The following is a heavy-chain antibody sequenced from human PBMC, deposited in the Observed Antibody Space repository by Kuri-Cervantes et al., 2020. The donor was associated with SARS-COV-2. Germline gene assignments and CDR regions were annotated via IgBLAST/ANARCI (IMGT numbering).Heavy chain of an antibody. CDR3: TRGGSAYTFDH. CDR2: ISGDGRSA. Sequence: GESLKISCAASGFTFSIYWMHWVRQSPGKGLVWLSRISGDGRSAIYADSVTGRFTISRDNAKNTLFLQMDSLRDEDTAVYYCTRGGSAYTFDHWGQGNPVTVSS. D-gene: IGHD4-11*01. CDR1: GFTFSIYW. V-gene: IGHV3-74*01. J-gene: IGHJ4*02.